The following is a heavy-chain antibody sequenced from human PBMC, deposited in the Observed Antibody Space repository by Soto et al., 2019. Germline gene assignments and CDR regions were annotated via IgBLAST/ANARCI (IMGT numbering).Heavy chain of an antibody. J-gene: IGHJ4*02. CDR2: ISAYNGNT. CDR3: AKDISTYSGSYTYYFDS. D-gene: IGHD1-26*01. Sequence: SVKVSCKASGYTFTNFCISCVRQAPGQGLEWMGWISAYNGNTNYAQNFQGRVTMTTDTSTSTAYMELRSLRAEDTAVYYCAKDISTYSGSYTYYFDSWGQGTLVTVSS. CDR1: GYTFTNFC. V-gene: IGHV1-18*01.